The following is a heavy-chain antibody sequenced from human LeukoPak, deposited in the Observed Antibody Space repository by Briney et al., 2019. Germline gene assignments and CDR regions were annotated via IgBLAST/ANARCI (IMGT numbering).Heavy chain of an antibody. J-gene: IGHJ4*02. CDR3: ARDPSRSLLLYDY. CDR2: ISHDERDK. Sequence: PGGSLRLSCAASGFTFSIYAMHWVRQAPGKGLEWVAVISHDERDKYYADSVKGRFTISRDNSKNTLYLQMSSLGIEDTAVYYCARDPSRSLLLYDYWGQGTLVTVSS. V-gene: IGHV3-30*04. D-gene: IGHD3-10*01. CDR1: GFTFSIYA.